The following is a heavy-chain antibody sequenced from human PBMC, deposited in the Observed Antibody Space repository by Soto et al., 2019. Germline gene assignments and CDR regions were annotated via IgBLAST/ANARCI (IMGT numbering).Heavy chain of an antibody. CDR2: INTDNGGA. CDR3: AKERGSNSLHPSYNWFDT. Sequence: QVQLVQSGAEVKKPGASVKVSCKASGYIFTDYHIHWVRQAPGQGLEFMGWINTDNGGAGSAQQFQGTATVTRDTSITTVYLELSNLRSDDTAVYFCAKERGSNSLHPSYNWFDTWGQGTLITVSS. D-gene: IGHD6-13*01. J-gene: IGHJ5*02. V-gene: IGHV1-2*02. CDR1: GYIFTDYH.